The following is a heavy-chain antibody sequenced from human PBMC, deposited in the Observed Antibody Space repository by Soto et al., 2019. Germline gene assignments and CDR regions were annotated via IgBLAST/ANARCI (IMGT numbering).Heavy chain of an antibody. J-gene: IGHJ6*02. CDR1: GGTFSSYA. V-gene: IGHV1-69*13. CDR2: IIPIFGTA. D-gene: IGHD1-1*01. Sequence: GASVKVSCKASGGTFSSYAISWVRQAPGQGLEWMGGIIPIFGTANYAQKFQGRVTITADESTSTAYMELSSLRSEDTAVYYCARDPRDGQTTNYYYYYGMDVWGQGTTVTVSS. CDR3: ARDPRDGQTTNYYYYYGMDV.